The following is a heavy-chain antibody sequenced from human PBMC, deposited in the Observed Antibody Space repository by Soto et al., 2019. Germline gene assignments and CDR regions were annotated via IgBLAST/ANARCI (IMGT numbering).Heavy chain of an antibody. CDR2: ISGNSDSS. D-gene: IGHD3-10*01. CDR3: TKRRSARPGFDAFDL. J-gene: IGHJ3*01. CDR1: GFTFEDYS. Sequence: PGGSLRLSCVASGFTFEDYSLHWVRQVPGKGLEWVAGISGNSDSSGYADSVRGRFTVSRDNAKNSLFLQMSSLSPEDTALYYCTKRRSARPGFDAFDLWGQGTMVTVSS. V-gene: IGHV3-9*01.